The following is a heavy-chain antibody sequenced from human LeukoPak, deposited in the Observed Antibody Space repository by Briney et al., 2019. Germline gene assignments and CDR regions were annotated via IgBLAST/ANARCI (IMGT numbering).Heavy chain of an antibody. CDR2: IYYSGST. CDR1: GGSISSGGYY. CDR3: ARELVDSISPYFDY. J-gene: IGHJ4*02. V-gene: IGHV4-31*03. D-gene: IGHD3-3*02. Sequence: KTSETLSLTCTVSGGSISSGGYYWSWIRQHPGKGLEWIGYIYYSGSTYYNPSLKSRVTISVDTSKNQFSLKLSSVIAADTAVYYCARELVDSISPYFDYWGQGTLVTVSS.